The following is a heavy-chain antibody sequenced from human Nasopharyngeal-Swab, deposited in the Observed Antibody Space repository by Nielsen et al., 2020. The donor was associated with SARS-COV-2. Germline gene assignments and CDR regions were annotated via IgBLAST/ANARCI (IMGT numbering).Heavy chain of an antibody. CDR2: ISYDGSNK. D-gene: IGHD3-10*01. J-gene: IGHJ4*02. CDR3: AKDPYYYGSGSYWNYFDY. V-gene: IGHV3-30*18. Sequence: WIRQPPGKGLEWVAVISYDGSNKYYADSVKGRFTISRDNSKNTLYLQMNSLRAEDTAVYYYAKDPYYYGSGSYWNYFDYWGQGTLVTVSS.